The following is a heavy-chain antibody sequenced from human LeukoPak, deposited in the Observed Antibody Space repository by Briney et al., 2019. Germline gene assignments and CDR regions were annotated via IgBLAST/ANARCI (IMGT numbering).Heavy chain of an antibody. CDR1: GGSISSSNW. Sequence: SGTLSLTCAVSGGSISSSNWWSWVRQPPGEGLEWIAEIYHSGSTNYNPSLKSRVTISVDKSKNQFSLKLSSVTAADTAMYYCARVAVAGRVSWFDPWGQGTLVTVSS. V-gene: IGHV4-4*02. CDR3: ARVAVAGRVSWFDP. CDR2: IYHSGST. D-gene: IGHD6-19*01. J-gene: IGHJ5*02.